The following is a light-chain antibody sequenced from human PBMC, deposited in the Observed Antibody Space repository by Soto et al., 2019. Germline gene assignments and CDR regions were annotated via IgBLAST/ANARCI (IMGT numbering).Light chain of an antibody. CDR3: LQYSRYPVT. CDR2: EAS. V-gene: IGKV1-5*03. CDR1: QSISFW. J-gene: IGKJ4*01. Sequence: DIQMTQSPSTLSASVGDRVSITCRASQSISFWLAWYQQIAGKAPNLLIYEASSLESGVPSRFSGSGSGTEFTLTITSLQPHDFATYYCLQYSRYPVTFGRGTKVEIK.